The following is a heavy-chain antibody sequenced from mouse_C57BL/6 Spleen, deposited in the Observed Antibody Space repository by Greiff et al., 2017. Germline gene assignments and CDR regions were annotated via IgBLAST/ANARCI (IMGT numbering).Heavy chain of an antibody. CDR2: IYPGDGDT. J-gene: IGHJ4*01. V-gene: IGHV1-82*01. Sequence: QVQLQQSGPELVKPGASVKISCKATGYAFSSSWMNWVMQRPGKGLEWIGRIYPGDGDTNYNGKFTGKDTLTADKSSSTSYMPLISLTSEDSAVYFFSRCPYYDSYYYAMDYCGQGTSVTASS. CDR3: SRCPYYDSYYYAMDY. CDR1: GYAFSSSW. D-gene: IGHD2-4*01.